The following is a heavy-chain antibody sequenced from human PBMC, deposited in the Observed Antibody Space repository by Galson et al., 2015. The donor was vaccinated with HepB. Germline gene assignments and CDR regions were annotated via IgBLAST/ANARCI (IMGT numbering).Heavy chain of an antibody. D-gene: IGHD5-24*01. CDR2: INPSGGST. CDR1: GYTFTSYH. CDR3: ARDRTGWQRWLQSGTTDAFDI. Sequence: SVKVSCKASGYTFTSYHMHWVRQAPGQGLEWMGIINPSGGSTSYAQKFQGRVTMTRDTSTSTVYMELSSLRSEDTAVYYCARDRTGWQRWLQSGTTDAFDIWGQGTMVTVSS. V-gene: IGHV1-46*01. J-gene: IGHJ3*02.